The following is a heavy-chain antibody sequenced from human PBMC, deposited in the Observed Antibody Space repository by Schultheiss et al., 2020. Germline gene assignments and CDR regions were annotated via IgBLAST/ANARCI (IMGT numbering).Heavy chain of an antibody. CDR1: GFTFSSYA. CDR2: ISYDGSNK. Sequence: GGSLRLSCAASGFTFSSYAMHWVRQAPGKGLEWVAVISYDGSNKYYADSVKGRFTISRDNSKNTLYLQMNSLRAEDTAVYYCARRVGYCSSTSCYGRNWFDPWGQGTLVTVAS. V-gene: IGHV3-30-3*01. D-gene: IGHD2-2*01. CDR3: ARRVGYCSSTSCYGRNWFDP. J-gene: IGHJ5*02.